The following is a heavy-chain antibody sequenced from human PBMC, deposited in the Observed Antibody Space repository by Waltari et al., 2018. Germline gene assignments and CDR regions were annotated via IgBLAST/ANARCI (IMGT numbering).Heavy chain of an antibody. J-gene: IGHJ4*02. CDR1: GGSISSGGYY. D-gene: IGHD4-17*01. CDR2: IYYSGST. V-gene: IGHV4-31*03. Sequence: QVQLQESGPGLVKPSQTLSLTCTVSGGSISSGGYYWSWIRQHPGKGLEWIGYIYYSGSTYYNPSRKSRVTISVDTSKNQFSLKLSSVTAADTAVYYCARETYRTTVTTGFDYWGQGTLVTVSS. CDR3: ARETYRTTVTTGFDY.